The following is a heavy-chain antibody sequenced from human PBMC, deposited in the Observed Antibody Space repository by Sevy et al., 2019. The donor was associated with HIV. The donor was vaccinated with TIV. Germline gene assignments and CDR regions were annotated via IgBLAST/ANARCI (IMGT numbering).Heavy chain of an antibody. Sequence: GGSLRLSCAASGFTFSDYNMNWVRQAPGKGLEWVSSISSISNYIYYVDSVKGRFTISRDNAKNSLNLQMNSLRAEGTAVYYCARETSSFGEGIYYGMDVWGQGTTVTVSS. CDR3: ARETSSFGEGIYYGMDV. CDR1: GFTFSDYN. J-gene: IGHJ6*02. V-gene: IGHV3-21*01. D-gene: IGHD3-10*01. CDR2: ISSISNYI.